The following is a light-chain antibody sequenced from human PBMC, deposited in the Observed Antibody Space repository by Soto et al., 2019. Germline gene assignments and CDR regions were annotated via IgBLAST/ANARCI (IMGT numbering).Light chain of an antibody. CDR1: SSDVGGYNY. CDR2: DVS. J-gene: IGLJ2*01. CDR3: CSYAGSYTPVV. Sequence: QSALTQPRSVSGSPGQSVTISCTGTSSDVGGYNYVSWYQQHPGKAPKLMIYDVSKRPSGVPDRFSGSKSGNTASLTISGLQAEDEADYYCCSYAGSYTPVVFGGGNQLTVL. V-gene: IGLV2-11*01.